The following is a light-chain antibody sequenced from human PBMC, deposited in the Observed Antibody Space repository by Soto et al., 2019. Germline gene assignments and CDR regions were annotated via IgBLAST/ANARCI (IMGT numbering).Light chain of an antibody. CDR3: QQYNNWPQT. CDR2: DAS. V-gene: IGKV3D-15*01. J-gene: IGKJ1*01. CDR1: QSVSTS. Sequence: ELVLTQSPATLSLSPGEAATLSCRASQSVSTSLAWYQQKPGQAPRLLISDASHRATGIPARFSGSGSGTEFTLTISSLQSEDFAVYYCQQYNNWPQTFGQGTKVDIK.